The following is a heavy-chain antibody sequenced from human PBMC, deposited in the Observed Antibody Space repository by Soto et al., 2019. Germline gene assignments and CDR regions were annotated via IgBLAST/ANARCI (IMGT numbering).Heavy chain of an antibody. Sequence: QVQLVQSGAEVKKPGASVKVSCQASGYTFTNYAISWVRQAPGQGLEWMGWISASTRNTDQAQNFQGRVTMTIDTSTNTANMELRSLISDDTAVYYCARCYCSVVSCYACWHFDLWGRGTLVTVSS. V-gene: IGHV1-18*01. D-gene: IGHD2-15*01. CDR2: ISASTRNT. CDR3: ARCYCSVVSCYACWHFDL. J-gene: IGHJ2*01. CDR1: GYTFTNYA.